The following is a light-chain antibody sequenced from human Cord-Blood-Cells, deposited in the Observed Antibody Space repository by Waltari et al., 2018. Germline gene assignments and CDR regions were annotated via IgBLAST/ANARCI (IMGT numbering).Light chain of an antibody. J-gene: IGLJ3*02. CDR3: CSYAGSSGWV. Sequence: QSALTQPAFVSGSPGQSITISCTGTSSDVGSYNLVSWYQQHPGKAPKLRIYEGSKRPSGVSNRFSGSKSGNTASLTISGLQAEDEADYYCCSYAGSSGWVFGGGTKLTVL. V-gene: IGLV2-23*01. CDR2: EGS. CDR1: SSDVGSYNL.